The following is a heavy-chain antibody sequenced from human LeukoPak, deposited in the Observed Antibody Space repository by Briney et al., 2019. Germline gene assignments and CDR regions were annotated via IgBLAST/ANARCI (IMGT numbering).Heavy chain of an antibody. J-gene: IGHJ5*02. Sequence: SETLSLTCSVSGGSISTYYWSWIRQSPGKGLEWIGHIYYGGGTNYNPSLKSRVTISIDTSKNHFSLKLTSVTAADTAVYYCARDSPRRWFDPWGQGTLVTVSS. CDR1: GGSISTYY. CDR2: IYYGGGT. CDR3: ARDSPRRWFDP. V-gene: IGHV4-59*01.